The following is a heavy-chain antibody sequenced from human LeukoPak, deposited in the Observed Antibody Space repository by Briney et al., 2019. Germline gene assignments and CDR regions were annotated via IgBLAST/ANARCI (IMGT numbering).Heavy chain of an antibody. D-gene: IGHD6-13*01. CDR1: GFPVSSNY. V-gene: IGHV3-66*01. J-gene: IGHJ4*02. CDR3: ARLSAGFH. CDR2: IYAAGNT. Sequence: GGSLRLSCAASGFPVSSNYMSWIRQAPGKGLEWVSHIYAAGNTFYADSVKGRFSISRDDSKNTLYLQMNSLRAEDTAVYYCARLSAGFHWGQGTLVTVSS.